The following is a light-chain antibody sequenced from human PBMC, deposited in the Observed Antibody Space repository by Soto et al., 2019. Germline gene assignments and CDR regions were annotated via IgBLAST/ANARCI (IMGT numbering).Light chain of an antibody. Sequence: EIKLTQSPSSLSASVGDRVTITCRASQSISNYLNWYQHRPGKAPNLLIYAASSLQSGVPSRFSGSESGTDFTLTITSLQPEDSATYYCQQSYSTPITFGQGTRLQIK. CDR1: QSISNY. CDR3: QQSYSTPIT. CDR2: AAS. V-gene: IGKV1-39*01. J-gene: IGKJ5*01.